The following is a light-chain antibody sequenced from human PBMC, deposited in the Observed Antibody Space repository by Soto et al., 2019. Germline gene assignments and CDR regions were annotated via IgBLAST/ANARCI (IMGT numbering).Light chain of an antibody. Sequence: QTASVSGSPGQSITISCTGTSSDVGSYNLVSWYQQHPGKAPKLMIYEGSKRPSGVSNRFSGSKSGNTASLTISGLQAEDEADYYCCSYAGSSTVVFGGGTKLTVL. V-gene: IGLV2-23*01. CDR1: SSDVGSYNL. CDR3: CSYAGSSTVV. J-gene: IGLJ2*01. CDR2: EGS.